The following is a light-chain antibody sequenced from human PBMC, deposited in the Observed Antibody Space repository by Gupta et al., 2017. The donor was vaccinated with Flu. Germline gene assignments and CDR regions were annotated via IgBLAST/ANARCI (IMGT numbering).Light chain of an antibody. Sequence: QSALTQPAPVSGSPGQAITISCTGTSSDVGGYNYVSWYQQHPGKAPQLLIYEGSNRPPGGSNRFSGSKAGNTASLTITRLQAEDEADYYCSSYTSSSTPHVVFGGGTKLTVL. CDR1: SSDVGGYNY. CDR3: SSYTSSSTPHVV. V-gene: IGLV2-14*01. CDR2: EGS. J-gene: IGLJ2*01.